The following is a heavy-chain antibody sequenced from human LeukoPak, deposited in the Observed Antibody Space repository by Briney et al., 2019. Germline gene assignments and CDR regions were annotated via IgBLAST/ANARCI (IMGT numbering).Heavy chain of an antibody. CDR1: GFTFSSYS. V-gene: IGHV3-21*01. Sequence: GGSLRLSCAASGFTFSSYSMNWVRQAPGKGLEWVSSISSSSSYIYYADSVKGRFTISRDNAKNSLYLQMISLRAEDTAVYYCASHRGAGTLFDYWGQGTLVTVSS. CDR2: ISSSSSYI. J-gene: IGHJ4*02. CDR3: ASHRGAGTLFDY. D-gene: IGHD1-1*01.